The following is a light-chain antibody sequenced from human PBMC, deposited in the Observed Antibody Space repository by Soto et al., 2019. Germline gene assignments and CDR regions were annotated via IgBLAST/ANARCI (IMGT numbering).Light chain of an antibody. CDR2: DVS. J-gene: IGLJ2*01. Sequence: QSVLTQPASVAGSPGQSITISCTGSSSDIGGYNYVSWYQQHPGKAPKLLIYDVSYRPSGISDRFSGSESGNTASLTISGLQPDDEADYYCSSYGASSTLFGGGTKVTVL. V-gene: IGLV2-14*03. CDR1: SSDIGGYNY. CDR3: SSYGASSTL.